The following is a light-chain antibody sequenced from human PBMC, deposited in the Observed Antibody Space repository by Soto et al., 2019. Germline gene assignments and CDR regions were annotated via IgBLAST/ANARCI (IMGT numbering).Light chain of an antibody. J-gene: IGLJ1*01. CDR2: DVS. Sequence: QSVLTQPASVSGSPGQSIAISCTGTSSDVGGYNYVSWYQQHPGKTPKLMICDVSNRPSGVSNRFSGSKSGNTASLTISGLQAVYLTDSACTEISSSSPYVFVTGT. CDR1: SSDVGGYNY. V-gene: IGLV2-14*03. CDR3: TEISSSSPYV.